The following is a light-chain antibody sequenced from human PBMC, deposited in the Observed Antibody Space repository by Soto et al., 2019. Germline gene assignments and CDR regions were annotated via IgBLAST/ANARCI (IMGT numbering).Light chain of an antibody. CDR1: QSVSSY. J-gene: IGKJ4*01. CDR2: DAS. V-gene: IGKV3-11*01. CDR3: QQRSNWPLT. Sequence: EILITQSPATLSVVPGESVTLSCRASQSVSSYLAWYQQRPGQPPRLLIYDASNRDTGIPARFSGSGSGTDCTLTFSRLEPEDFEVYYCQQRSNWPLTFGGGTKVDIK.